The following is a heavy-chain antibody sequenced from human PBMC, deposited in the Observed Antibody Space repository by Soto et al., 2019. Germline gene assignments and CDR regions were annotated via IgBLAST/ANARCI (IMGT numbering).Heavy chain of an antibody. J-gene: IGHJ4*02. CDR1: GYTFTGYY. V-gene: IGHV1-2*02. D-gene: IGHD5-18*01. CDR2: INPSSGGT. CDR3: ARTWIQGANDDY. Sequence: GASVKVSCKASGYTFTGYYMHWVRQAPGQGLEWMGWINPSSGGTNYAQKFQGRVTMTRDTSISTAYMELSRLRSDDTAVYYCARTWIQGANDDYWGQGTLVTVSS.